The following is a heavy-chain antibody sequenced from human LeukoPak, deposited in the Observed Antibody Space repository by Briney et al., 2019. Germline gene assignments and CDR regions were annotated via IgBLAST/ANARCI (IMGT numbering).Heavy chain of an antibody. CDR2: IYYSGST. D-gene: IGHD4-23*01. V-gene: IGHV4-59*01. Sequence: SETLSLTCTVSGGSISSYYWSWIRQPPGKGLEWIGYIYYSGSTNYNPSLKSRVTISVDTSKNQFSLKLSSVTAADTAVYYCARDGSNGGNSGFPDYWGQGTLVTVSS. CDR1: GGSISSYY. CDR3: ARDGSNGGNSGFPDY. J-gene: IGHJ4*02.